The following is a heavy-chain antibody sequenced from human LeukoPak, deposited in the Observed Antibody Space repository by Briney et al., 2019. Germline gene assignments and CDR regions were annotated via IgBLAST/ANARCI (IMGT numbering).Heavy chain of an antibody. D-gene: IGHD3-10*01. Sequence: GASVKVSCKASGYTFTGYYMHWVRQAPGQGLEWMGWINPNSGGTNYAQKFQGRVTMTRDTSISTAYMELSRLRSDDTAVCYCARWAGYYGSGDTYYYGMDVWGQGTTVTVSS. J-gene: IGHJ6*02. CDR1: GYTFTGYY. V-gene: IGHV1-2*02. CDR2: INPNSGGT. CDR3: ARWAGYYGSGDTYYYGMDV.